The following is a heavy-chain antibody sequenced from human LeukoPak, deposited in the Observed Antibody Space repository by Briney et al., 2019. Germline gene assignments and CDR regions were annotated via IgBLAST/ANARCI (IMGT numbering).Heavy chain of an antibody. J-gene: IGHJ5*02. CDR3: ARDLNQGYDYYDSLGRGFDP. CDR1: GGSISSGSYY. Sequence: SETLSLTCTVSGGSISSGSYYWSWIRQPAGKGLEWIGRIYYSGSTYYNPSLKSRVTISVDTSKNQFSLKLSSVTAADTAVYYCARDLNQGYDYYDSLGRGFDPWGQGTLVTVYS. V-gene: IGHV4-39*07. D-gene: IGHD3-22*01. CDR2: IYYSGST.